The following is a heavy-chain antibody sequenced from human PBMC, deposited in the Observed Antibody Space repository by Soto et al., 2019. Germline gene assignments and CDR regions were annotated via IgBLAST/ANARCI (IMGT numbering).Heavy chain of an antibody. CDR2: INPSGGST. V-gene: IGHV1-46*01. J-gene: IGHJ5*02. CDR3: ARDRERGSYYTWFDP. D-gene: IGHD1-26*01. CDR1: GYTFTSYY. Sequence: GAGKVSCKASGYTFTSYYIHWVRQAPGQGLEWMGIINPSGGSTSYAQKFQGRVTMTRDTSKSTVYMELSSLRSEDTAVYYCARDRERGSYYTWFDPWGQGTLVTVSS.